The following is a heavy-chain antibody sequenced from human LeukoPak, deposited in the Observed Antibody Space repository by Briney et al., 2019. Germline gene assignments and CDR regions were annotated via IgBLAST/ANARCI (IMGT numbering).Heavy chain of an antibody. CDR3: ARDQATMIRNGFDV. D-gene: IGHD3-10*01. J-gene: IGHJ6*02. CDR2: IYGGGKT. CDR1: GFTVSSNY. Sequence: GGSLRLSCAASGFTVSSNYMNWVRQAPGKGLEWVSVIYGGGKTYYADSVKGRFTLSRDNSKNMLFLQMNGLRVEDTAVYYCARDQATMIRNGFDVWGQGTTVTV. V-gene: IGHV3-53*01.